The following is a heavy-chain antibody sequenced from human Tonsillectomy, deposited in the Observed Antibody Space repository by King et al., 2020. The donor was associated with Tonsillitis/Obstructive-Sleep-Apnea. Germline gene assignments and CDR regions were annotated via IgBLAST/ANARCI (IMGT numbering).Heavy chain of an antibody. CDR1: GGSISSSSYY. J-gene: IGHJ5*02. CDR3: ARHITSGETGDSWFEP. D-gene: IGHD1-20*01. Sequence: QLQESGPGLVKPSETLSLTCTVSGGSISSSSYYWGWIRQPPGKGLEWIGSIYYSGSTYYNPSLKSRVTISVDTSKNQFSLTLSSVTAAATAVYYCARHITSGETGDSWFEPGGQGKLVTGSS. V-gene: IGHV4-39*01. CDR2: IYYSGST.